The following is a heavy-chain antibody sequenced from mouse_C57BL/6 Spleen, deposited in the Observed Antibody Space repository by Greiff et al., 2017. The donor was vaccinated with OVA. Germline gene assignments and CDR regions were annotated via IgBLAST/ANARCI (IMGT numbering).Heavy chain of an antibody. D-gene: IGHD1-1*01. CDR1: GFTFTDYY. CDR3: ARYYITTVVSYWYFDV. CDR2: IRNKANGYTT. V-gene: IGHV7-3*01. J-gene: IGHJ1*03. Sequence: EVQRVESGGGLVQPGGSLSLSCAASGFTFTDYYMSWVRQPPGKALEWLGFIRNKANGYTTEYSASVKGRFTISRDNSKRILYLQMNALRAEDSATYYCARYYITTVVSYWYFDVWGTGTTVTVSS.